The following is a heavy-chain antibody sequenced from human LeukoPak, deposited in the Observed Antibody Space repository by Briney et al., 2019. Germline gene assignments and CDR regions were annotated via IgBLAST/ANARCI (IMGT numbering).Heavy chain of an antibody. CDR2: NSGDSGNT. J-gene: IGHJ4*02. Sequence: GASVKVSCKASGYTFTSYDISWVRQAPGQGLEWMEWNSGDSGNTNYAQKLQGRVTMTTDTSTSTAYMELRSLRSDDTAVYYCARDGGAMGQTDYWGQGTLVTVSS. CDR3: ARDGGAMGQTDY. CDR1: GYTFTSYD. V-gene: IGHV1-18*01. D-gene: IGHD5-18*01.